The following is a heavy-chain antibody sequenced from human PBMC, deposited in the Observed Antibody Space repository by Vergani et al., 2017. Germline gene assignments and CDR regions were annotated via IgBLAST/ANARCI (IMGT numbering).Heavy chain of an antibody. Sequence: EVQLLESGGGLVQPGGSLRLSCAASGFTFSSYAMSWVRQAPGKGLEWVSAISGSGGSTYYADSVKGRFTISRDNAKNTRYLQMNSLRAEDTALYYCATETSWSYYFDYWGQGTLVTVSS. V-gene: IGHV3-23*01. J-gene: IGHJ4*02. CDR3: ATETSWSYYFDY. CDR1: GFTFSSYA. CDR2: ISGSGGST. D-gene: IGHD2-2*01.